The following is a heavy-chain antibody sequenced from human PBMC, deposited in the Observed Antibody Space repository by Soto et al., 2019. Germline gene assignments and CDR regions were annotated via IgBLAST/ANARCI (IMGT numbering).Heavy chain of an antibody. CDR2: IYYSGST. Sequence: SETLSLTCTVSGGSIISGGYYFSCIRQHPGKGLELIGYIYYSGSTYYNPSLKSRVTISVDTSKNQFSLKLSSVTAADTAVYYCAREPVAGYYFDYWGQGTLVTVSS. D-gene: IGHD6-19*01. CDR3: AREPVAGYYFDY. V-gene: IGHV4-31*03. CDR1: GGSIISGGYY. J-gene: IGHJ4*02.